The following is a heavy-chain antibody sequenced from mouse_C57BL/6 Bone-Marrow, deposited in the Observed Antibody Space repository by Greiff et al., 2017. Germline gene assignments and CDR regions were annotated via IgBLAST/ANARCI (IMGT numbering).Heavy chain of an antibody. CDR3: ARYGNYVGFAY. D-gene: IGHD2-1*01. Sequence: QVQLQQSGAELARPGASVKLSCKASGYTFTSYGISWVKQRTGQGLEWIGEIYPRSGNTYYNEKFKGKATLTADESSSTAYMELRSLTSEDSAVYFCARYGNYVGFAYWGQGTLVTVSA. J-gene: IGHJ3*01. CDR2: IYPRSGNT. CDR1: GYTFTSYG. V-gene: IGHV1-81*01.